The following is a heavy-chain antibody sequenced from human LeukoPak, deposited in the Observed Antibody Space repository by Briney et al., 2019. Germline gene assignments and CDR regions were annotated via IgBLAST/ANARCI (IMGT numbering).Heavy chain of an antibody. Sequence: PGGSLRLSCVASGFTFSNYAMSWVRQAPGKGLEWVSVIRGSGINTYYADSVKGRFTISRDNSKNTVYLQMNSLRAEDTVVYYCAKVGGQFYFDYWGQGTLVTVSS. D-gene: IGHD3-16*01. J-gene: IGHJ4*02. CDR2: IRGSGINT. CDR3: AKVGGQFYFDY. V-gene: IGHV3-23*01. CDR1: GFTFSNYA.